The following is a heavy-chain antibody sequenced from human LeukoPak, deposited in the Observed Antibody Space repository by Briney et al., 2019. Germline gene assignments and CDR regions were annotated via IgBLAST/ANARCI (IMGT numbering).Heavy chain of an antibody. J-gene: IGHJ4*02. CDR1: GYTFTGYY. Sequence: ASVKLSCKAFGYTFTGYYMHWVRQAPGQGLEWMGIINPSGGSTSYAQKFQGRVTMTRDMSTSTVYMELSSLRSEDTAVYYCAREGDGGSYYRYYFDYWGQGTLVTVSS. D-gene: IGHD1-26*01. V-gene: IGHV1-46*01. CDR2: INPSGGST. CDR3: AREGDGGSYYRYYFDY.